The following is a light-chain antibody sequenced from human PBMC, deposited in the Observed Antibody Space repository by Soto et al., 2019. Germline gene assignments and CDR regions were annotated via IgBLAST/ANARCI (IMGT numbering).Light chain of an antibody. J-gene: IGKJ1*01. CDR3: QQYNTWWT. Sequence: RVMTQSPDTLSVSPGERATLSCRASETVRSNLAWYQQKPGQAPRLLIYAASTRATGIPARFIGNGSGTEFTLTILSLQSEDFAFYYCQQYNTWWTFGQGTKVEIK. CDR2: AAS. V-gene: IGKV3D-15*01. CDR1: ETVRSN.